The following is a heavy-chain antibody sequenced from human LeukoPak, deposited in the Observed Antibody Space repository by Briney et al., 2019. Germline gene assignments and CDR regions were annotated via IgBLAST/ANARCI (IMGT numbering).Heavy chain of an antibody. J-gene: IGHJ6*03. D-gene: IGHD4-23*01. CDR2: IYYTGST. Sequence: SETLSLTCTVSGGSISGSSSYWGWIRQPPGKGLEWIGSIYYTGSTYYNPSLKSRVSISVDTSKNQFSLKVSSVTAADTAVYYCARLHYGGNYGYYYYYMDVWGKGTTVTISS. V-gene: IGHV4-39*01. CDR1: GGSISGSSSY. CDR3: ARLHYGGNYGYYYYYMDV.